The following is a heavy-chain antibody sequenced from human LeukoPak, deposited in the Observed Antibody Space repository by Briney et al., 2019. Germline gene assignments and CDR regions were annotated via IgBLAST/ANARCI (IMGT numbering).Heavy chain of an antibody. D-gene: IGHD6-6*01. Sequence: GGSLRLSCAASGFTVSSNYMSWVRQAPGKGLEWVPYISSSGSTIYYADSVKGRFTISRDNAKNSLYLQMNSLRAEDTAVYYCAREGPWQLVNYWGQGTLVTVSS. CDR3: AREGPWQLVNY. CDR1: GFTVSSNY. CDR2: ISSSGSTI. V-gene: IGHV3-11*04. J-gene: IGHJ4*02.